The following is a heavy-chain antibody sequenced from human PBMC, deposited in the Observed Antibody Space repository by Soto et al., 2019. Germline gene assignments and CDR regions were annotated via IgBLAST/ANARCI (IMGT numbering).Heavy chain of an antibody. J-gene: IGHJ6*02. CDR2: INSDGSST. CDR3: ARSMYSTSAQLYYGMDV. Sequence: GGSLRLSCAASGFTFSSYWMHWVRQAPGKGLVWVSRINSDGSSTSYADSVKGRFTISVDTSKNQLSLKLSSATAADTAVYYCARSMYSTSAQLYYGMDVWGQGTTVTVSS. D-gene: IGHD6-6*01. V-gene: IGHV3-74*01. CDR1: GFTFSSYW.